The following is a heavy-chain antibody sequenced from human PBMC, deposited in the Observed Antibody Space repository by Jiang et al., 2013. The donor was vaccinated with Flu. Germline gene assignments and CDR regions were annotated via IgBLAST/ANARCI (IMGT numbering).Heavy chain of an antibody. CDR2: LLQWEH. CDR3: ARDSSSCCFDL. D-gene: IGHD6-13*01. J-gene: IGHJ2*01. CDR1: WLHQQWWLL. V-gene: IGHV4-31*03. Sequence: SQTPVPHLHCLWWLHQQWWLLLELDPPAPREGPGVDWVHLLQWEHLLQPVPQESSSKISVDTSKNQFSLKLSSVTAADTAVYYCARDSSSCCFDLWGRGTLVTVSS.